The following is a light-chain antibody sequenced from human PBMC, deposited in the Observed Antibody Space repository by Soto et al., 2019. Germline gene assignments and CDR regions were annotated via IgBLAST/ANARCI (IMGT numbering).Light chain of an antibody. CDR3: TSYVGNDTWV. J-gene: IGLJ3*02. CDR2: EVT. CDR1: SSDVGAYKY. Sequence: QSVLTQPPSASGSPGQSVTISCTGTSSDVGAYKYVSWYQQYPGKAPKLMIYEVTKRPSGVPDRFSGSKSGNTASLTVSGVQAEDEADYYCTSYVGNDTWVFGGGTKLTVL. V-gene: IGLV2-8*01.